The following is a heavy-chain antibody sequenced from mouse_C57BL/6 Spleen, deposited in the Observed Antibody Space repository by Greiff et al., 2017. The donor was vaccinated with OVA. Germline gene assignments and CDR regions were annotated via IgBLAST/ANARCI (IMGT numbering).Heavy chain of an antibody. CDR2: IWTGGGT. CDR1: GFSLTSYA. CDR3: ARGRLLYYYFDY. D-gene: IGHD2-3*01. V-gene: IGHV2-9-1*01. J-gene: IGHJ2*01. Sequence: VQLQQSGPGLVAPSQSLSITCTVSGFSLTSYAISWVRQPPGKGLEWLGGIWTGGGTNYNSALKSRLSISKDNSKSQVFLKMNSLQTDDTARYYCARGRLLYYYFDYWGQGTTLTVSS.